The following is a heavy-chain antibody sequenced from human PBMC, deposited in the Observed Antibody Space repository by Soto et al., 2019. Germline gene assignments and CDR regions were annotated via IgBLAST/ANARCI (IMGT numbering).Heavy chain of an antibody. D-gene: IGHD3-3*01. Sequence: HPGGSLRLSCAASGFTFSSHAMSWVRQAPGKGLEWVSAISGSGGSTYYADSVKGRFTISRDNSKNTLYLQMNSLRAEDTAVYYCATPPPIRVVTDVRAVHGMDVWGQGTTVTVSS. CDR1: GFTFSSHA. CDR2: ISGSGGST. V-gene: IGHV3-23*01. CDR3: ATPPPIRVVTDVRAVHGMDV. J-gene: IGHJ6*02.